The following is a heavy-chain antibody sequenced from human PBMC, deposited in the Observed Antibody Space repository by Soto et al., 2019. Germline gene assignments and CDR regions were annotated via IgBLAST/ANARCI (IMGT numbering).Heavy chain of an antibody. CDR2: ITDSGSGT. V-gene: IGHV3-23*01. CDR3: AYPGTYYLDMDV. CDR1: GFIFSNYA. Sequence: PGGSLRLSCAASGFIFSNYAMSWVRQAPGKGLEWVSAITDSGSGTYYADSVRGRFTISRDNSKYTLHLHMNSLRAEDTAIYYCAYPGTYYLDMDVSGQGTTVAVSS. J-gene: IGHJ6*02. D-gene: IGHD2-15*01.